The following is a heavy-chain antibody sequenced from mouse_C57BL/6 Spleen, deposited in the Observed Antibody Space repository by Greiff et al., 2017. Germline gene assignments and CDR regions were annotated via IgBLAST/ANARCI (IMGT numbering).Heavy chain of an antibody. D-gene: IGHD2-4*01. Sequence: EVQLKESGGDLVKPGGSLKLSCAASGFTFSSYGMSWVRQTPDKRLEWVATISSGGSYTYYPDSVKGRFTISRDNAKNTLYLQMSSLKSEDTAMYYCARQATMITRFDYWGQGTTLTVSS. CDR3: ARQATMITRFDY. V-gene: IGHV5-6*01. CDR2: ISSGGSYT. J-gene: IGHJ2*01. CDR1: GFTFSSYG.